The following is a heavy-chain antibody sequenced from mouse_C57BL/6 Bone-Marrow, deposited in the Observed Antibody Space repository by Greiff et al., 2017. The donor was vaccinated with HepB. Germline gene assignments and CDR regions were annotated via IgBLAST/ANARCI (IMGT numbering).Heavy chain of an antibody. CDR1: GYTFTDYE. CDR3: TRSIYDGYCGVMDY. D-gene: IGHD2-3*01. J-gene: IGHJ4*01. CDR2: IDPETGGT. V-gene: IGHV1-15*01. Sequence: QVQLQQSGAELVRPGASVTLSCKASGYTFTDYEMHWVKQTPVHGLEWIGAIDPETGGTAYNQKFKGKAILTADKSSSTAYMELRSLTTEDSAVYYCTRSIYDGYCGVMDYWGQGTSVTVSS.